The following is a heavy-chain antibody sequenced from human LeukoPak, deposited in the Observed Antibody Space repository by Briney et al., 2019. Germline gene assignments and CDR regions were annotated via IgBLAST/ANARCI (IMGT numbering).Heavy chain of an antibody. CDR2: ISYDGSNK. V-gene: IGHV3-30*04. D-gene: IGHD5-24*01. J-gene: IGHJ4*02. CDR3: AREGYKRHFDY. CDR1: GFTFSSYA. Sequence: GGSLRLSCAASGFTFSSYAMHWVRQAPGKGLEWVAVISYDGSNKYYADSVKGRFTISRDNSKNTLYLQMNSLRAEDTAVYYCAREGYKRHFDYWGQGTLVTVSS.